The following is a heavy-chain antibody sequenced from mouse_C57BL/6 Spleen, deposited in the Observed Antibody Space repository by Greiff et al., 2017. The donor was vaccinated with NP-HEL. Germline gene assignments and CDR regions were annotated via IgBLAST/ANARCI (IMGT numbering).Heavy chain of an antibody. J-gene: IGHJ3*01. Sequence: VQLQQSDAELVKPGASVKISCKVSGYTFTDHTIHWMKQRPEQGLEWIGYIYPRDGSTKYNEKFKGKATLTADKSSSTAYMQLKSLTSEDSAFYFWARDYSRSYVTWFAYWGQGTLVTVSS. CDR1: GYTFTDHT. V-gene: IGHV1-78*01. CDR2: IYPRDGST. CDR3: ARDYSRSYVTWFAY. D-gene: IGHD1-1*01.